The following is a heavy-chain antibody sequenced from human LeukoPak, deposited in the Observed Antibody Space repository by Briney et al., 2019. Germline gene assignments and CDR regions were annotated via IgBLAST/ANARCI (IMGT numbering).Heavy chain of an antibody. CDR2: INPSGGST. J-gene: IGHJ3*02. CDR3: ATGTPRYLRHDAFDI. CDR1: GYTFTSYY. V-gene: IGHV1-46*01. Sequence: ASVKVSCKASGYTFTSYYMHWVRQAPGQGLEWMGIINPSGGSTSYAQKFQGRVTMTRDTSTSTVYMELSSLRSEDTAVYYCATGTPRYLRHDAFDIWGQGTKVTVSS. D-gene: IGHD3-9*01.